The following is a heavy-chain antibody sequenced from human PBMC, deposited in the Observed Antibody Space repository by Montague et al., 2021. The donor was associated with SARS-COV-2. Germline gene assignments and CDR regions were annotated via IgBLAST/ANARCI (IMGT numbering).Heavy chain of an antibody. CDR3: ARDEYNRYWYKY. J-gene: IGHJ4*02. CDR1: AGSLSSRSHY. D-gene: IGHD2-8*02. CDR2: GDSAGST. V-gene: IGHV4-39*07. Sequence: SETLSLTCTVSAGSLSSRSHYWGWIRQPPGMGLQWDGSGDSAGSTYYXXXLKSRVTISLDTSKNQFSLKLSSVTAADTAVYYCARDEYNRYWYKYWGQGALVTVSS.